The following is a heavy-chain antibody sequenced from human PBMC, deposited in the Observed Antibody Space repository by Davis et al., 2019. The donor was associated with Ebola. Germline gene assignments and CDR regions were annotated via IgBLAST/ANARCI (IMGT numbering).Heavy chain of an antibody. Sequence: LSLTCAASGFTFSSYAMHWVRQAPGKGLEWVAVISYDGSNKYYADSVKGRFTISRDNSKNTLYLQMNSLRAEDTAVYYCARGRRYCSGGSCFLFDIWGQGTMVTVSS. CDR3: ARGRRYCSGGSCFLFDI. CDR2: ISYDGSNK. D-gene: IGHD2-15*01. J-gene: IGHJ3*02. V-gene: IGHV3-30-3*01. CDR1: GFTFSSYA.